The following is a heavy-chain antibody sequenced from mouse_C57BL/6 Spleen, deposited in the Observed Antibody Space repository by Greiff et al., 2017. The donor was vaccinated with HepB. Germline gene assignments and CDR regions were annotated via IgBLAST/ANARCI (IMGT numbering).Heavy chain of an antibody. CDR1: GFTFSNYW. CDR2: IRLKSDNYAT. V-gene: IGHV6-3*01. D-gene: IGHD3-2*02. J-gene: IGHJ3*01. CDR3: TLDSSGPFAY. Sequence: EVKLEESGGGLVQPGGSMKLSCVASGFTFSNYWMNWVRQSPEKGLEWVAQIRLKSDNYATHYAESVKGRFTISRDDSKSSVYLQMNNLRAEDTGIYYCTLDSSGPFAYWGQGTLVTVSA.